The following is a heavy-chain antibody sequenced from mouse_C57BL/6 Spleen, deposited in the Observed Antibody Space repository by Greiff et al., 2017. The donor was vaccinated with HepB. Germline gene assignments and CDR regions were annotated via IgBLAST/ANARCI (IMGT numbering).Heavy chain of an antibody. CDR1: GFTFSSYA. Sequence: EVKVVESGGGLVKPGGSLKLSCAASGFTFSSYAMSWVRQTPEKRLEWVATISDGGSYTYYPDNVKGRFTISRDNAKNNLYLQMSHLKSEDTAMYYCARENYGSSPEYFDVWGTGTTVTVSS. J-gene: IGHJ1*03. CDR2: ISDGGSYT. D-gene: IGHD1-1*01. CDR3: ARENYGSSPEYFDV. V-gene: IGHV5-4*01.